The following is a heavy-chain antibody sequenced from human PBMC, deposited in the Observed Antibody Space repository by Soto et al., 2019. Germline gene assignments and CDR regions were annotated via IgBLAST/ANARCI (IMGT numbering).Heavy chain of an antibody. J-gene: IGHJ3*02. CDR1: GFSFIIYA. D-gene: IGHD5-18*01. CDR3: ARGYSYGPNWESDALDI. CDR2: ISYHGSTE. V-gene: IGHV3-30-3*01. Sequence: GGSLRLSCAASGFSFIIYAMHWVRQAPGKGLEWVAVISYHGSTEYYGDSVKGRFTISRDNSKNTLYLQMYSLRPEDTAIYYCARGYSYGPNWESDALDIWGQGAMVTVSS.